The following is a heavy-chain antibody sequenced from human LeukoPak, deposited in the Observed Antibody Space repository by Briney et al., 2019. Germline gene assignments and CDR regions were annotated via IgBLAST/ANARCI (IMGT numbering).Heavy chain of an antibody. CDR3: TSGERGAFDI. D-gene: IGHD1-1*01. J-gene: IGHJ3*02. V-gene: IGHV3-73*01. CDR2: IRSKANSYAT. Sequence: GGSLRLSCAASGFTFSGSAMHWVRQASGKGLEWVGRIRSKANSYATAYAASVKGRFTISRDDSKNTAYLQMNSLKTEDTAVYYCTSGERGAFDIWGQGTMVTVSS. CDR1: GFTFSGSA.